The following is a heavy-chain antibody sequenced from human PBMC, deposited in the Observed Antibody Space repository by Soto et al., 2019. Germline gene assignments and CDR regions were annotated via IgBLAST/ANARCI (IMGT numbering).Heavy chain of an antibody. D-gene: IGHD6-13*01. V-gene: IGHV1-2*04. CDR2: INPNSGGT. J-gene: IGHJ4*02. CDR1: GYTFTGYY. Sequence: QVQLVQSGAEVKKPGASVKVSCKASGYTFTGYYMHWVRQAPGQGLEWMGWINPNSGGTNYAQKFQGWVTMTRDMSISTAYMELSRLRSDDTAVYYCARVRIAAAGLYNYFDYWGQGTLVTVSS. CDR3: ARVRIAAAGLYNYFDY.